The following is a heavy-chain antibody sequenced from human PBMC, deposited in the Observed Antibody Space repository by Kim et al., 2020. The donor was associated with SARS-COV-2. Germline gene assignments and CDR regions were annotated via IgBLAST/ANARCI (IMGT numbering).Heavy chain of an antibody. CDR3: ARSGGGTARPRYYYYYMDV. Sequence: SETLSLTCAVYGGSFSGYYWSWIRQPPGKGLEWIGEINHSGSTNYNPSLKSRVTISVDTSKNQFSLKLSSVTAADTAVYYCARSGGGTARPRYYYYYMDVGGTGTTVTVSS. CDR1: GGSFSGYY. J-gene: IGHJ6*03. D-gene: IGHD6-6*01. V-gene: IGHV4-34*01. CDR2: INHSGST.